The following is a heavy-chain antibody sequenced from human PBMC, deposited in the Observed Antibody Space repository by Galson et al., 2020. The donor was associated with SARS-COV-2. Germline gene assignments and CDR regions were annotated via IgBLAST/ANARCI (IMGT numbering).Heavy chain of an antibody. CDR3: ASRLYHGSGKYYPVDF. Sequence: SETLSLTCTVGGGSIGDFYWSWIRQFPGKGLEWIGYVYRSGTTDYNPFLKGRVTMSVDTSKNQFSLKLTSVTAADTAVYYCASRLYHGSGKYYPVDFWGRGTQVTVSS. V-gene: IGHV4-59*12. CDR2: VYRSGTT. J-gene: IGHJ4*02. D-gene: IGHD3-10*01. CDR1: GGSIGDFY.